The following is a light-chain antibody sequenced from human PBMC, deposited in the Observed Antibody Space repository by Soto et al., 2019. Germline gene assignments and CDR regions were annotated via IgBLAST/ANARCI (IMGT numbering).Light chain of an antibody. CDR2: EVI. CDR1: LSDIGDSNY. CDR3: AAKAGSSRHVV. V-gene: IGLV2-8*01. J-gene: IGLJ2*01. Sequence: QSALTQPPSASGSPGQSVTISCTGSLSDIGDSNYVSWYQQHPRKAPKLIISEVINRPSGVPDRLSASKSGNTASLTISGIQAEDEADYYCAAKAGSSRHVVFGGGTQLTVL.